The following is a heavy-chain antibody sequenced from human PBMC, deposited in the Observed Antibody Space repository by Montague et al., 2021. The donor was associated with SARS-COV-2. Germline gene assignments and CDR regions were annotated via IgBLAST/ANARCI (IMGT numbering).Heavy chain of an antibody. CDR2: ISGRGDTT. CDR1: GFTYSDYA. D-gene: IGHD1-26*01. CDR3: AKARGGTYYYFDY. V-gene: IGHV3-23*01. J-gene: IGHJ4*02. Sequence: SLRLFCAASGFTYSDYAMTWVRQTPGKGLEWVSTISGRGDTTYYADSVKGRFTISRANSRDTLYLEMNSLRADDAAVYYCAKARGGTYYYFDYWGQGTLVTVSS.